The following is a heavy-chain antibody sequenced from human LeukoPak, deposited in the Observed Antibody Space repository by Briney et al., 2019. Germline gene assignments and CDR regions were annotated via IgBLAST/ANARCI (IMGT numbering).Heavy chain of an antibody. CDR1: GYTFTSYY. J-gene: IGHJ4*02. V-gene: IGHV1-46*01. CDR2: INPSGGST. Sequence: ASVKVSCKASGYTFTSYYMHWVRQAPGQGLEWMGIINPSGGSTSYAQKFQGRVTMTRDTSTSTVYMEPSSLRSEDTAVYYCARVGGDYVFDYWGQGTLVTVSS. CDR3: ARVGGDYVFDY. D-gene: IGHD4-17*01.